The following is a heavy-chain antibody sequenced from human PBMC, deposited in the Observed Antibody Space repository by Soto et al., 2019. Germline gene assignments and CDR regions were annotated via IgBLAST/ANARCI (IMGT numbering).Heavy chain of an antibody. Sequence: ASVKVSCKASGYTFTSYGISWVRQAPGQGLEWMGWISAYNGNTNYAQKLQGRVTMTTDTSTSTAYMELRSLRSDDTAVYYCARDSPYPLITMVHEGYYGMDVWGQGTTVTV. D-gene: IGHD3-10*01. CDR3: ARDSPYPLITMVHEGYYGMDV. J-gene: IGHJ6*02. V-gene: IGHV1-18*01. CDR2: ISAYNGNT. CDR1: GYTFTSYG.